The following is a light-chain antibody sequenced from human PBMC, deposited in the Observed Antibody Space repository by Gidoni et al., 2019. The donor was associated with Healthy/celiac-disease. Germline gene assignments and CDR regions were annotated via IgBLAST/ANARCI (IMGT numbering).Light chain of an antibody. Sequence: DTQMTQSPSTLSASVGDRVTITCRASQSISSWLAWYQQNPGKAPKLLIYKASSLESGVPSRFSGSGSGTEFTLTISSLQPDDFATYYCQQYNSYSGYSFXQXTKLXIK. V-gene: IGKV1-5*03. CDR3: QQYNSYSGYS. J-gene: IGKJ2*03. CDR1: QSISSW. CDR2: KAS.